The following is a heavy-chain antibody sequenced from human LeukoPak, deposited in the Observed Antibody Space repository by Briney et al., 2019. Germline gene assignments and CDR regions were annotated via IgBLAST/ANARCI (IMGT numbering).Heavy chain of an antibody. D-gene: IGHD2-2*01. J-gene: IGHJ6*03. CDR3: ARWDTDIVVVPAAKAAGADMDV. V-gene: IGHV1-18*01. CDR2: ISAYNGNT. Sequence: GASVKVSCKASGYTFTSYGISWVRQAPGQALEWMGWISAYNGNTNYAQKLQGRVTMTTDTSTSTAYMELRSLRSDDTAVYYCARWDTDIVVVPAAKAAGADMDVWGKGTTVTVSS. CDR1: GYTFTSYG.